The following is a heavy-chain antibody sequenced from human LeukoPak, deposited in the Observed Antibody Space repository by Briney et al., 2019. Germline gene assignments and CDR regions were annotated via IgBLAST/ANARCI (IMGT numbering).Heavy chain of an antibody. Sequence: PGRPLRLSCAASGFTFSSYAMHWVRQAPGKGLEWVAVISYDGSNKYYADSVKGRFTISRDNSKNTLYLQMNSLRAEDTAVYYCAKDEAYSSSWYNHYYYYYMDVWGKGTTVTISS. J-gene: IGHJ6*03. D-gene: IGHD6-13*01. CDR2: ISYDGSNK. V-gene: IGHV3-30*04. CDR1: GFTFSSYA. CDR3: AKDEAYSSSWYNHYYYYYMDV.